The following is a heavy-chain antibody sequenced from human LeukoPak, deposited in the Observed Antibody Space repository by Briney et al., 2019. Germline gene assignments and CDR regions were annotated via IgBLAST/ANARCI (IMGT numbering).Heavy chain of an antibody. V-gene: IGHV3-23*01. CDR1: GFTFSSYD. CDR3: AKVMDYYDSSGYYLAD. J-gene: IGHJ4*01. Sequence: PGGSLRLSCAASGFTFSSYDMHWVREAPGKGLEWVSTIRNSCGNTYHADSVKGRFTISRDNSKNTLYLQMNSLRAEDTAVYYCAKVMDYYDSSGYYLADWGQGTLVTVSS. D-gene: IGHD3-22*01. CDR2: IRNSCGNT.